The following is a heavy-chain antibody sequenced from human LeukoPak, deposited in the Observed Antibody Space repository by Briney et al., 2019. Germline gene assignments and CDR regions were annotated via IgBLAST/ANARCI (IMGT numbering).Heavy chain of an antibody. D-gene: IGHD6-6*01. J-gene: IGHJ4*02. V-gene: IGHV1-24*01. CDR3: ATIESIAARQGVYYFDY. Sequence: ASVKVSCKASGYTLTELSMHWVRQAPGKGLEWMGGFDPEDSETIYAQKFQGRVTMTEDTSTDTAYMELSSLRSEDTAVYYCATIESIAARQGVYYFDYWGQGTLVTVSS. CDR2: FDPEDSET. CDR1: GYTLTELS.